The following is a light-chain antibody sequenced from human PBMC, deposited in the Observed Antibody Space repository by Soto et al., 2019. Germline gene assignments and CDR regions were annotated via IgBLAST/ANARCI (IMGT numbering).Light chain of an antibody. V-gene: IGLV2-14*01. CDR1: SSDVGGYNY. Sequence: QSALTQPASVSGSPGQSITISCTGTSSDVGGYNYVSWYQQHPGKAPKLMIYEVSNRPSGVSNRFSGSKSGNTASLTISGLHAEDEADYYCSSYTSSFDVFGTGTKVTVL. J-gene: IGLJ1*01. CDR3: SSYTSSFDV. CDR2: EVS.